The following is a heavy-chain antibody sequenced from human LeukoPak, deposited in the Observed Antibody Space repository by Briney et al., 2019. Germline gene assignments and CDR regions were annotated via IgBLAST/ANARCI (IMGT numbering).Heavy chain of an antibody. CDR2: IYYSKNT. J-gene: IGHJ4*02. Sequence: SETLSLTCTVSGVSISSSSAYWGWIRQPPGKGLEWIGSIYYSKNTYYNPSLKSRVTISADTSKNQFSLTLGSVSATDTAVYYCVSPRGFSYGYFDYWGQGTLVTVSS. CDR3: VSPRGFSYGYFDY. V-gene: IGHV4-39*01. D-gene: IGHD5-18*01. CDR1: GVSISSSSAY.